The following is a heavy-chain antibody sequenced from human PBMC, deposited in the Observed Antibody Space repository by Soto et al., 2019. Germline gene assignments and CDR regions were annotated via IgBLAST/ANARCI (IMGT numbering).Heavy chain of an antibody. J-gene: IGHJ4*02. CDR3: ARESSGTYYFDY. D-gene: IGHD6-19*01. CDR1: GYTFTSYD. Sequence: QVQLEQSGAEVKKPGASMKVSCQASGYTFTSYDIHWVRQAPGQGLEWMGVSHVGPDTTMYAQKFQGRVTMTRDTSTSTVYMELSSLISEDTAVYFCARESSGTYYFDYWGQGTLVTVSS. V-gene: IGHV1-46*01. CDR2: SHVGPDTT.